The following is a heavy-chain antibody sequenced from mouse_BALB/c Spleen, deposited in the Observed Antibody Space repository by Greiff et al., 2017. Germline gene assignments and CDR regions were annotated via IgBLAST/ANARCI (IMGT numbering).Heavy chain of an antibody. V-gene: IGHV1-7*01. D-gene: IGHD1-1*01. CDR2: INPSTGYT. Sequence: VQLKESGAELAKPGASVKMSCKASGYTFTSYWMHWVKQRPGQGLEWIGDINPSTGYTEYNQKFKDKATLTADKSSSTAYMQLSSLTSEDSAVYYCARCSGSSPFAYWGQRTLVTVSA. CDR1: GYTFTSYW. J-gene: IGHJ3*01. CDR3: ARCSGSSPFAY.